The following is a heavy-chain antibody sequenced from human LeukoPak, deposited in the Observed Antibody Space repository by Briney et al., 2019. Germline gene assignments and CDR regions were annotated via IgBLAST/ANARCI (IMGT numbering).Heavy chain of an antibody. D-gene: IGHD3-10*01. J-gene: IGHJ5*02. CDR1: GYTFTSYD. CDR3: ARVNKMRSGILMGFDP. V-gene: IGHV1-2*02. Sequence: ASVKVSCKASGYTFTSYDINWVRQATGQGLEWMGWINPDSGVTNYAQKFQDRVTMTRDTSISTASMELSRLRSDDTAVYYCARVNKMRSGILMGFDPWGQGTLVTVSS. CDR2: INPDSGVT.